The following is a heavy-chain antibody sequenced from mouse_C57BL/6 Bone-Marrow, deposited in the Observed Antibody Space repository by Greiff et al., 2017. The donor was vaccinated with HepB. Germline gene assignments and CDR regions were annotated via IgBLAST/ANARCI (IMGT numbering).Heavy chain of an antibody. J-gene: IGHJ3*01. Sequence: EVKVVESGGGLVQSGRSLRLSCATSGFTFSDFYMEWVRQAPGKGLEWIAASRNKANDYTTEYSASVKGRFIVSRDTSQSILYLQMNALRAEDTAIYYCARDALRGSWFAYWGQGTLVTVSA. CDR3: ARDALRGSWFAY. CDR2: SRNKANDYTT. CDR1: GFTFSDFY. V-gene: IGHV7-1*01.